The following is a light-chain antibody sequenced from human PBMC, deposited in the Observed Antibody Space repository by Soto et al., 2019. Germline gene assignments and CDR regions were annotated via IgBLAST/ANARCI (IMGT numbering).Light chain of an antibody. CDR3: SLYTCENAYV. CDR2: EVS. CDR1: STDFVSYNR. Sequence: QSALLLRPSVSGSPGQSVTISCTGTSTDFVSYNRVSWYQQPPGTAPKLMIYEVSKRPSGVPDRFSGSKSGNTASLTISGLQAADEADYYCSLYTCENAYVFGTGTKV. V-gene: IGLV2-18*01. J-gene: IGLJ1*01.